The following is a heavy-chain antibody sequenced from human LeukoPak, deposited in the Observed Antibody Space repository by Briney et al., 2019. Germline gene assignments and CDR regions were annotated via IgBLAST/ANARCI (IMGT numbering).Heavy chain of an antibody. V-gene: IGHV3-23*01. CDR2: ISPGGGPT. D-gene: IGHD5-24*01. Sequence: SGGSLRLSCAGSGFPFSIHGMNWVRQAPGKGLEWVSGISPGGGPTYYADSVKGRFTISRDDSKNTLYLQMNNLRAEDTAVYYCARGDKTRDGYNMHPPIDYWGQGTLVTVSS. J-gene: IGHJ4*02. CDR1: GFPFSIHG. CDR3: ARGDKTRDGYNMHPPIDY.